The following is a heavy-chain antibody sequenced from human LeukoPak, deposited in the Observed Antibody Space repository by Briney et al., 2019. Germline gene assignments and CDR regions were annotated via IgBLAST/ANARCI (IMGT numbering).Heavy chain of an antibody. CDR1: GYTFINYG. CDR2: ISAYSGDT. Sequence: ASVKVSCKTSGYTFINYGISWLRQAPGHGLEYMGWISAYSGDTNYAPKFQDRVTMTADTSTSTVYMELRSLRSDDAAVYYCAREGALAGNIPLWYFGLWGRGTLVTVSS. J-gene: IGHJ2*01. D-gene: IGHD6-19*01. V-gene: IGHV1-18*01. CDR3: AREGALAGNIPLWYFGL.